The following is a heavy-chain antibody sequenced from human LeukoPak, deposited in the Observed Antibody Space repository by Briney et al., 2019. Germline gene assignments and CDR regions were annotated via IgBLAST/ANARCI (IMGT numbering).Heavy chain of an antibody. CDR2: IYPGDSDT. CDR3: ARGRYSGTYLSYFDY. Sequence: GESLKIPCKGSGYSFTSFWMAWVRQMPGKGLGWMGIIYPGDSDTRYSPSFEGQVTFSADKSISTAYLQWSSLKASDTAMYYCARGRYSGTYLSYFDYWAQGTLVTVSS. V-gene: IGHV5-51*01. CDR1: GYSFTSFW. J-gene: IGHJ4*02. D-gene: IGHD1-26*01.